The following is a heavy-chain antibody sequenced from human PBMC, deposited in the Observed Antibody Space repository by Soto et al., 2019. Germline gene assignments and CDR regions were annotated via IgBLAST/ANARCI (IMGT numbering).Heavy chain of an antibody. CDR2: VFYTGFT. J-gene: IGHJ4*02. V-gene: IGHV4-39*01. Sequence: KTPETLSLTCAVSGASISGSYYYWAWLRQSPGKGPEWIGSVFYTGFTSYNPSLESRVSVSVDTSKSQFSLKLSAVTAADTAVYYCATSQKGYNWNYFDHWGQGALVTVSS. CDR3: ATSQKGYNWNYFDH. CDR1: GASISGSYYY. D-gene: IGHD1-20*01.